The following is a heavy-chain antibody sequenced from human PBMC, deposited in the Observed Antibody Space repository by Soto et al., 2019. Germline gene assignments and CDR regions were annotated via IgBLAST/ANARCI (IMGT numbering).Heavy chain of an antibody. J-gene: IGHJ4*02. CDR3: ARQVVVVAATENFDY. D-gene: IGHD2-15*01. CDR1: GGSISSSSYY. V-gene: IGHV4-39*01. CDR2: IYYCGST. Sequence: SETLSLTCTVSGGSISSSSYYWGWIRQPPGKGLEWIGSIYYCGSTYYNPSLKSRVTISVDTSKNQFSLKLSSVTAADTAVYYCARQVVVVAATENFDYWGQGTLVTVSS.